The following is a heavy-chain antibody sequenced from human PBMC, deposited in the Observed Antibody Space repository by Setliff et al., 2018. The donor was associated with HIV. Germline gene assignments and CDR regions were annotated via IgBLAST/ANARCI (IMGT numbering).Heavy chain of an antibody. D-gene: IGHD2-2*02. J-gene: IGHJ4*02. CDR2: VYHSGKT. CDR3: ARRFRYCRNTSCYKGLDS. CDR1: GCSMSDNYY. Sequence: KPSETLSLTCAVSGCSMSDNYYWGWIRQPPEKGLEWIVTVYHSGKTYYNPSLKSRVTISVDTSKNQFSLKLTSVSAADTAVYYCARRFRYCRNTSCYKGLDSWSQGTLVTVSS. V-gene: IGHV4-38-2*01.